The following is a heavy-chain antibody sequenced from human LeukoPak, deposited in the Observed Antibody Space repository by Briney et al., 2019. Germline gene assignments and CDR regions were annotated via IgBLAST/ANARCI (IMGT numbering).Heavy chain of an antibody. V-gene: IGHV3-30*01. Sequence: PGGSLRLSCAASGFTFSSYAMHWVRQAPGKGLEWVAVISYDGGNKYYADSVKGRFTISRDNSKNTLYLQMNSLRAEDTAVYYCARDASNHDYSNYVDYWGQGTLVTVSS. CDR1: GFTFSSYA. J-gene: IGHJ4*02. D-gene: IGHD4-11*01. CDR2: ISYDGGNK. CDR3: ARDASNHDYSNYVDY.